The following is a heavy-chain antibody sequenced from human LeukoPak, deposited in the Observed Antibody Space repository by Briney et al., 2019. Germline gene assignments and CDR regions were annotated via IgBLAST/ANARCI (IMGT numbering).Heavy chain of an antibody. CDR1: GYIFSNYW. V-gene: IGHV5-51*01. D-gene: IGHD3-3*01. CDR3: ATGYYDFWSGYYKGIDY. CDR2: IYPGDSDT. J-gene: IGHJ4*02. Sequence: GESLKISCKGSGYIFSNYWIAWVRQMPGKGLEWMGIIYPGDSDTRYSPSFQGQVTISADKSISTAYLQWSSLKASDTAMYYCATGYYDFWSGYYKGIDYWGQGTLVTVSS.